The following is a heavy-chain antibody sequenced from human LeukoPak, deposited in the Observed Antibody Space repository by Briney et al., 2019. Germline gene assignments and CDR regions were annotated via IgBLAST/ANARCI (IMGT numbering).Heavy chain of an antibody. D-gene: IGHD2-15*01. CDR2: IRYDGSKK. J-gene: IGHJ4*02. CDR1: GFIFSSYG. V-gene: IGHV3-30*02. Sequence: GGSLRLSCAASGFIFSSYGMHWVRQAPGKGLEWVAFIRYDGSKKYYADSVKGRFTISRDNSKNTLYLQMNSLRAEDTAVYYCAKVSCSGGSCYSIDYWGQGTLVTVSS. CDR3: AKVSCSGGSCYSIDY.